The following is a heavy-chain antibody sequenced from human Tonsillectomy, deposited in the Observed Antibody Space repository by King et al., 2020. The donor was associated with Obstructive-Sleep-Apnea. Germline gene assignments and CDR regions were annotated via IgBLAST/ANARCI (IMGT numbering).Heavy chain of an antibody. D-gene: IGHD5-12*01. Sequence: QLVQSGAEVKKPGSSVKVSCKASGGTFSSYAISGVRQAPGQGLEWMGGIIPIFVTANYAQKFQGRFTITADESTSTAYMELSSLRSEDTAVYYCARVESGYDLSYYGMDVWGQGTTVTVSS. CDR1: GGTFSSYA. CDR2: IIPIFVTA. CDR3: ARVESGYDLSYYGMDV. J-gene: IGHJ6*02. V-gene: IGHV1-69*01.